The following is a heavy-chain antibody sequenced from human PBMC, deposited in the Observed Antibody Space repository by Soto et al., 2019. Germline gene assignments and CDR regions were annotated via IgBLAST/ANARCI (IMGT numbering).Heavy chain of an antibody. J-gene: IGHJ5*02. CDR2: TAYTGNT. D-gene: IGHD3-16*02. Sequence: SETLSLTCVVSGGSVTSYHWSWIRQFPGKGLEWIAYTAYTGNTNYNPSLKSRVTISIDTTKNQLSLKLTSMTAADTAVYYCARSSGGVFGIIIEGSNWLAPWGQGSLVTVSS. CDR3: ARSSGGVFGIIIEGSNWLAP. CDR1: GGSVTSYH. V-gene: IGHV4-59*02.